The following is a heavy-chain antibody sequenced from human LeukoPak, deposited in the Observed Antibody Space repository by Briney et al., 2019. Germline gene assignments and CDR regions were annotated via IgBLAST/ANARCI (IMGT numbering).Heavy chain of an antibody. D-gene: IGHD2-21*02. V-gene: IGHV3-64*01. CDR3: ARDRRDLAYCGGDCYSGDFYFDY. Sequence: GGSLRLSCAASGFTFSSYAMHWVRQAPGKGLEYVSAISSNGGSTYYANSVKGRFTISRDNSKNTLYLQMCSLRAEDMAVYYCARDRRDLAYCGGDCYSGDFYFDYWGQGTLVTVSS. CDR2: ISSNGGST. J-gene: IGHJ4*02. CDR1: GFTFSSYA.